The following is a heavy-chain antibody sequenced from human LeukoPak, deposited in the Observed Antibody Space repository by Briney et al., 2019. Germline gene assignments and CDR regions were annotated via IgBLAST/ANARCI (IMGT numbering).Heavy chain of an antibody. CDR1: GGSISSYY. Sequence: SETLSLTCTVSGGSISSYYWSWIRQPPGKGLEWIGYIYYSGSTNYNPSLKSRVTISVDTSKNQFSLKLSSVTAADTAVYYCARHWRCSSEPDNYYYGMDVWGQGTTVTVSS. J-gene: IGHJ6*02. V-gene: IGHV4-59*08. D-gene: IGHD6-13*01. CDR2: IYYSGST. CDR3: ARHWRCSSEPDNYYYGMDV.